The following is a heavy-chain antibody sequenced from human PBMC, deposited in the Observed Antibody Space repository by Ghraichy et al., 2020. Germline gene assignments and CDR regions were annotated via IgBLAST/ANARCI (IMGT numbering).Heavy chain of an antibody. D-gene: IGHD4-17*01. CDR2: IVVGSGNT. CDR3: AAGGVRYGDYGKY. Sequence: SVKVSCKASGFTFTSSAVQWVRQARGQRLEWIGWIVVGSGNTNYAQKFQERVTITRDMSTSTAYMELSSLRSEDTAVYYCAAGGVRYGDYGKYWGQGTLVTVSS. CDR1: GFTFTSSA. V-gene: IGHV1-58*01. J-gene: IGHJ4*02.